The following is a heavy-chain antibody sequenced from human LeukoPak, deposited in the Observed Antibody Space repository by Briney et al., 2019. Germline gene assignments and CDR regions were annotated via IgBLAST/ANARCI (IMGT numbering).Heavy chain of an antibody. CDR3: AKDRFSTYNYGPRGGAPLDY. CDR2: ISDSGDFT. V-gene: IGHV3-23*01. Sequence: GGSLRLSCAASGFSVNNYGMRWVRQAPGKGLEWVSSISDSGDFTSYADSVKGRFTISRDNSKNTVYLQMNSLRAEDTAVYYCAKDRFSTYNYGPRGGAPLDYWGQGTLVIVSS. J-gene: IGHJ4*02. CDR1: GFSVNNYG. D-gene: IGHD3-10*01.